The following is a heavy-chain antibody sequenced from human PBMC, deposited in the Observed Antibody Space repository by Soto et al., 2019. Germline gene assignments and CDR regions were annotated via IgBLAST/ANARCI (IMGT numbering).Heavy chain of an antibody. D-gene: IGHD2-15*01. CDR2: IFHSGNA. CDR1: GGSIRNVY. J-gene: IGHJ4*01. Sequence: SETLSLTCTDSGGSIRNVYWSWIRQAPGKGLEWIGFIFHSGNAKYNPSLKSRVTISVDTSKNQFSLSLDSVTAADTAVYFCARAHAPTLPFDYWGQGTLVTVSS. CDR3: ARAHAPTLPFDY. V-gene: IGHV4-59*01.